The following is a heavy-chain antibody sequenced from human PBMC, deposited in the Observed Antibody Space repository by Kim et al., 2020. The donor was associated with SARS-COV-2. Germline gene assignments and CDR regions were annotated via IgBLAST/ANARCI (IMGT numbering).Heavy chain of an antibody. Sequence: YADSGKGRFTISRDNSKNTVYRQMNSLRVEDTAVYFCARDRGGTGAVFDYWGQGTLVTVSS. J-gene: IGHJ4*02. V-gene: IGHV3-53*05. CDR3: ARDRGGTGAVFDY. D-gene: IGHD3-16*01.